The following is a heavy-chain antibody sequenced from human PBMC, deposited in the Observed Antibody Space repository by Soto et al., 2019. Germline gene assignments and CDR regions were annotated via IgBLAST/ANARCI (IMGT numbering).Heavy chain of an antibody. CDR2: ISYSGTT. D-gene: IGHD2-8*02. CDR3: ARDKITGLFDY. CDR1: GVSLNTFY. Sequence: PSETLSLTCTVSGVSLNTFYWNWIRQAPGKGLEWIAFISYSGTTNYNPSLKSRVTISVDTSKNQFSLKLTSVTAADTAVYYCARDKITGLFDYWGQGTLVTVSS. V-gene: IGHV4-59*12. J-gene: IGHJ4*02.